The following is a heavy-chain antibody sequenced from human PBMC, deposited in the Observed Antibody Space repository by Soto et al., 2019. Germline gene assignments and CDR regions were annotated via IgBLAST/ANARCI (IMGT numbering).Heavy chain of an antibody. CDR2: IKTKAVGATT. CDR3: ATDPRLRNWNIDN. V-gene: IGHV3-15*01. CDR1: GLTFSNAW. J-gene: IGHJ4*02. Sequence: EVQLVESGGGLVKPGGSLRLSCAASGLTFSNAWMSWVRQAPGKGLEWVGRIKTKAVGATTDYAAPVKDRFTISRDDSKNTLFLQMNSLKIEDSAVYYCATDPRLRNWNIDNWGQGTLVTVSS. D-gene: IGHD1-20*01.